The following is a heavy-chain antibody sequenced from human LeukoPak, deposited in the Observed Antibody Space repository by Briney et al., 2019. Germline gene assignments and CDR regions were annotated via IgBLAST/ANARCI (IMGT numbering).Heavy chain of an antibody. D-gene: IGHD3-22*01. CDR1: GFTFSSYG. V-gene: IGHV3-30*03. J-gene: IGHJ3*02. Sequence: QSGGSLRLSCAASGFTFSSYGMHWVRQAPGKGLEWVAVISYDGSNKYYADSVKGRFTISRDNSKNTLYLQMNSLRAEDTAVYYCARARVVVGHDDALDIWGQGTMVTVSS. CDR2: ISYDGSNK. CDR3: ARARVVVGHDDALDI.